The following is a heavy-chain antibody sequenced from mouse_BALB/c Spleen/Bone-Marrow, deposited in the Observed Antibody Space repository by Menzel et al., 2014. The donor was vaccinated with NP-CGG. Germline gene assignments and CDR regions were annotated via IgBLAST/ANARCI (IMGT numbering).Heavy chain of an antibody. CDR1: GYTFTSYY. J-gene: IGHJ4*01. CDR2: INPSNGGT. CDR3: SRGRRDALDY. V-gene: IGHV1-53*01. Sequence: QVQLQQSGTDPVRPGASVKLSCKASGYTFTSYYMYWVKQRPGQGLEWFGEINPSNGGTNFNEKFKNKATLTVDKSSSTAYMQLSSLTSEDSAVYYCSRGRRDALDYWGQGTSVTVSS.